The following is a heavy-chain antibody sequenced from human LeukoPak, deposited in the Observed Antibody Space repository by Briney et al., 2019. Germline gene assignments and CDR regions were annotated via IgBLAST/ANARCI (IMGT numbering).Heavy chain of an antibody. Sequence: GGSLRLSCAASGFTVSSNYMSWVRQAPGKGLEWVSVIYSGGSTYYADSVKGRFTISRDNSKNTLYLQMNSLRAEDTAVYYCARVGIVVVTQYYFDYWGQGTLVTVSS. V-gene: IGHV3-53*05. J-gene: IGHJ4*02. D-gene: IGHD3-22*01. CDR2: IYSGGST. CDR1: GFTVSSNY. CDR3: ARVGIVVVTQYYFDY.